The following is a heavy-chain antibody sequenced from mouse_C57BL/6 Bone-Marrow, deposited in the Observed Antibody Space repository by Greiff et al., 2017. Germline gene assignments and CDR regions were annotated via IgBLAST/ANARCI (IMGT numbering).Heavy chain of an antibody. D-gene: IGHD1-1*01. CDR3: AREEGYYYGSSYYAMDY. V-gene: IGHV5-4*01. CDR1: GFTFSSYA. CDR2: ISDGGSYT. Sequence: EVMLVESGGGLVKPGGSLKLSCAASGFTFSSYAMSWVRQTPEKRLEWVATISDGGSYTYSPDNVKGRFTISRDNAKNNLYLQMSHLKSEDTAMYYCAREEGYYYGSSYYAMDYWGQGTSVTVSS. J-gene: IGHJ4*01.